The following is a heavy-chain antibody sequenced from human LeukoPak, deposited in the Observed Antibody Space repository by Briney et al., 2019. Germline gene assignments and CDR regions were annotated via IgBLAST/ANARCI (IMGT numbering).Heavy chain of an antibody. Sequence: SETLSLTCAVYGGSFSGYYWSWLRQPPGKGLEWIGEINHSGSTNYNPSLKSRVTISVDTSKNQFSLKLSSVTAADTAVYYCAHRFLEWLPDYWGQGTLVTVSS. CDR2: INHSGST. V-gene: IGHV4-34*01. CDR1: GGSFSGYY. CDR3: AHRFLEWLPDY. D-gene: IGHD3-3*01. J-gene: IGHJ4*02.